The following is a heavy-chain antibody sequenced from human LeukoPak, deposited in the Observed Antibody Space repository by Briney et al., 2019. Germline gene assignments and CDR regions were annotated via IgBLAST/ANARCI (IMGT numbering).Heavy chain of an antibody. D-gene: IGHD6-19*01. CDR1: GFTFNNYA. V-gene: IGHV3-23*01. CDR2: ISGSGGRT. J-gene: IGHJ4*02. Sequence: PGRSLRLSCPASGFTFNNYAMGWVRQAPGRGLERVSIISGSGGRTYSADSVKGRFTISRDNSRKMLYLQMNSLRVEDTAVYYCAKVAGDGFRYYFDYWGQGTLVTVSS. CDR3: AKVAGDGFRYYFDY.